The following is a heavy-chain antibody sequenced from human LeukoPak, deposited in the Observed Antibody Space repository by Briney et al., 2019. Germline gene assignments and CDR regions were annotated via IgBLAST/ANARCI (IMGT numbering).Heavy chain of an antibody. J-gene: IGHJ3*02. Sequence: GGSLRLSCAASGFTFTSYAMNWVRQAPGKGLEWVSGISGSGGRTYYADSVKGRFTISRDNSKNTLYLQMNSLRVEDTAVYYCAKDGPNSSGWLKGNFDIWGQGTMVTVSS. D-gene: IGHD6-19*01. CDR2: ISGSGGRT. CDR1: GFTFTSYA. V-gene: IGHV3-23*01. CDR3: AKDGPNSSGWLKGNFDI.